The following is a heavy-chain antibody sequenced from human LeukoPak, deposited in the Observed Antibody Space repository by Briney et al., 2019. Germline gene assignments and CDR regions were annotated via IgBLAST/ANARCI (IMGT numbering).Heavy chain of an antibody. Sequence: GGFLRLSCLTSGFTLSTNAMSWVRQAPGKGLEWISGISGSGASTYYADSVKGRFTISRDDSRNTLYLQMNSLRGDDTAVYYCAKDVGKWESLHFFDYWGQGTLVTVSS. V-gene: IGHV3-23*01. CDR3: AKDVGKWESLHFFDY. D-gene: IGHD1-26*01. CDR2: ISGSGAST. J-gene: IGHJ4*02. CDR1: GFTLSTNA.